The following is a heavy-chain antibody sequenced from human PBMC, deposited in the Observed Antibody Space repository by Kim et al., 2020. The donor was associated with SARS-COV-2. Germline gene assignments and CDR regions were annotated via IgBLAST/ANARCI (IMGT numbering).Heavy chain of an antibody. D-gene: IGHD3-22*01. Sequence: GGSLRLSCAASGFTFSNAWMSWVRQAPGKGLEWVGRIKSKTDGGTTDYAAPVKGRFTISRDDSKNTLYLQMNSLKTEDTAVYYCTTDPPLIDQLTMIVEAVDRWGQGTLVTVSS. J-gene: IGHJ4*02. V-gene: IGHV3-15*01. CDR3: TTDPPLIDQLTMIVEAVDR. CDR1: GFTFSNAW. CDR2: IKSKTDGGTT.